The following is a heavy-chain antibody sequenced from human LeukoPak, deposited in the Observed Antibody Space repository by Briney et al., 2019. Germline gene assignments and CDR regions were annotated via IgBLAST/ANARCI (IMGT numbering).Heavy chain of an antibody. J-gene: IGHJ4*02. CDR2: ISAYNGNT. CDR3: ATVPPVTRYNSPPELDY. Sequence: GASVKVSCKASGYTFTSYGISWVRQAPGQGLEWMGWISAYNGNTNYAQKLQGRVTMTTDTSTSTAYMELRSLRSDDTAVYYCATVPPVTRYNSPPELDYWGQGTLVTVSS. V-gene: IGHV1-18*01. D-gene: IGHD1-14*01. CDR1: GYTFTSYG.